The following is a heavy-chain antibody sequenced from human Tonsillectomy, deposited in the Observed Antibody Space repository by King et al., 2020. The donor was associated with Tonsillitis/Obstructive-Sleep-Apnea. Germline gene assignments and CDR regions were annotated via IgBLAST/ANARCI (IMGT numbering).Heavy chain of an antibody. D-gene: IGHD2-2*01. CDR3: TAKREDCSSTSCYDY. Sequence: ESGGGLVKPGGSLRLPCAASGFPFSNAWMSWVRQATGKGLGWVGRIKSKTDGGTTDYAAPGKGRFTIPRDDSKNTLYLQMNSLKTEDTAVYYCTAKREDCSSTSCYDYWGQGTLVTVSS. J-gene: IGHJ4*02. CDR1: GFPFSNAW. V-gene: IGHV3-15*01. CDR2: IKSKTDGGTT.